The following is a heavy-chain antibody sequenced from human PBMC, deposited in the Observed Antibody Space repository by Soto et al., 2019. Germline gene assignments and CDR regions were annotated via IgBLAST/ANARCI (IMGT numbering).Heavy chain of an antibody. J-gene: IGHJ5*02. CDR1: GGSISSSSYY. CDR2: IYYSGST. D-gene: IGHD5-12*01. V-gene: IGHV4-39*01. Sequence: PSETLSLTCTVSGGSISSSSYYWGWIRQPPGKGLEWIGSIYYSGSTYYNPSLKSRVTISVDTSKNQFSLKLSSVTAADTAVYYCARHLGVATSWFDPWGQGTLVTVS. CDR3: ARHLGVATSWFDP.